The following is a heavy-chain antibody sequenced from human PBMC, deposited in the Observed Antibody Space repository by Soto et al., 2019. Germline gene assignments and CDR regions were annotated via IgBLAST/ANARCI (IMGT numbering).Heavy chain of an antibody. Sequence: PSETLSLTGTVSGASISPYYWGWIRLPPGKGLEWIGHIYYTGSTTYNPSLKSRVTISVDTPKNQFSLKLSSVTAADTAPYFCARFYYSGNPGVFDYWGQGALVTVSS. CDR3: ARFYYSGNPGVFDY. CDR2: IYYTGST. V-gene: IGHV4-59*01. D-gene: IGHD4-4*01. CDR1: GASISPYY. J-gene: IGHJ4*02.